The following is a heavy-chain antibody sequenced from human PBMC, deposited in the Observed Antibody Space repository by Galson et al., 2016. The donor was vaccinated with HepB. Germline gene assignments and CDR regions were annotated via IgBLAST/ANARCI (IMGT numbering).Heavy chain of an antibody. CDR3: ARRLSDDNTWGIPCDP. CDR2: IYPGDSNT. J-gene: IGHJ5*02. Sequence: QSGAEVKKPGESLKISCKGSGYSFINYWIAWVRQMPGKGLEYMGIIYPGDSNTKYSPSFQGQVPLSVDRSISTAYLQWSSLKGSDTAIYYCARRLSDDNTWGIPCDPWGQGTLVTVSS. CDR1: GYSFINYW. D-gene: IGHD3-16*01. V-gene: IGHV5-51*01.